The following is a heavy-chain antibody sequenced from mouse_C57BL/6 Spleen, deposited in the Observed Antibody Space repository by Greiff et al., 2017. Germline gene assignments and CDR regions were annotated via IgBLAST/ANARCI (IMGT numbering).Heavy chain of an antibody. J-gene: IGHJ2*01. CDR3: TPTERGYYFDD. CDR1: GFNIKDDY. Sequence: EVKLEESGAELVRPGASVKLSCTASGFNIKDDYMHWVKQRPEQGLEWIGWIDPENGDTEYASKFQGKATITADTSSNTAYLQLSSLTSEDTAVYYCTPTERGYYFDDWGQGTTLTVSS. D-gene: IGHD1-1*01. CDR2: IDPENGDT. V-gene: IGHV14-4*01.